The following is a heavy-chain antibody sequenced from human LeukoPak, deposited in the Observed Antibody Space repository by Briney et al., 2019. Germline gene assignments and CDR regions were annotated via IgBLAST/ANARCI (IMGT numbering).Heavy chain of an antibody. CDR1: GFTFTNAW. Sequence: PGCSLTLSCAASGFTFTNAWMSWVRQAPGKGLEWVGRIKRKTDGGTTDYAAPVKGRFTISRDDSKNTLYLQMSSLQAEDPAVYYCTTSGNAWDYFDYWGQGTLVTVSS. D-gene: IGHD1-14*01. CDR3: TTSGNAWDYFDY. J-gene: IGHJ4*02. V-gene: IGHV3-15*01. CDR2: IKRKTDGGTT.